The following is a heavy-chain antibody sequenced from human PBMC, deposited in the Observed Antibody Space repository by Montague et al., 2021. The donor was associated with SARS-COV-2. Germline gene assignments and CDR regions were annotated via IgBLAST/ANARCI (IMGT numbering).Heavy chain of an antibody. CDR1: GGSFSGYY. J-gene: IGHJ4*02. V-gene: IGHV4-34*01. CDR2: INQSGRT. D-gene: IGHD3-10*01. Sequence: SETLSLTCAVYGGSFSGYYWSRIRQPPEKGLEWIGEINQSGRTNNNPSLMSRVIISVDTSKNQFSLKLSSVTAADTAVYYCARRGSSVWGVTVSAELDYWGQGILVIVSS. CDR3: ARRGSSVWGVTVSAELDY.